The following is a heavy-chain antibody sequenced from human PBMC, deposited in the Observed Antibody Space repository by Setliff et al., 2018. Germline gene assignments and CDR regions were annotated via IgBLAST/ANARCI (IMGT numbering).Heavy chain of an antibody. CDR3: ARDGGEY. V-gene: IGHV3-7*01. J-gene: IGHJ4*02. D-gene: IGHD3-16*01. CDR1: GFAFSSYS. Sequence: GGSLRLSCAASGFAFSSYSMNWVRQAPGKGLEWVANIKQDGSEKYYVDSVKGRFTISRDNAKNSLYLQMNSLRAEDTAVYYCARDGGEYWGQGTLVTVSS. CDR2: IKQDGSEK.